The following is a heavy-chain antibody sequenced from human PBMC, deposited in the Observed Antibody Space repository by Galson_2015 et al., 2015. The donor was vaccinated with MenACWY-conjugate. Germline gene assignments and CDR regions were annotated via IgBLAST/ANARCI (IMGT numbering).Heavy chain of an antibody. D-gene: IGHD3-10*01. J-gene: IGHJ4*02. CDR3: ARKSGSGSYYEASFDY. V-gene: IGHV4-31*03. CDR1: GGSIRSGGYY. Sequence: TLSLTCTVSGGSIRSGGYYWSWIRQHPGKGLAWIGFIYYSGSTYHNPSLKSRLTMSVDTSRNQFSMDLRSVTAADTAVYYCARKSGSGSYYEASFDYWGQGTLVTVSS. CDR2: IYYSGST.